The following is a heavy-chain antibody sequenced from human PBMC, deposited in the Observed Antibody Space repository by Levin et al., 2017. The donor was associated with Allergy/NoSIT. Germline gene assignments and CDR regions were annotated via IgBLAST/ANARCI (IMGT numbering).Heavy chain of an antibody. CDR3: ARTRLRPYNWFDP. V-gene: IGHV3-21*01. CDR1: GFTFSSYS. CDR2: ISGSTSYI. J-gene: IGHJ5*02. Sequence: PGGSLRLSCAASGFTFSSYSMNWVRQAPGKGLEWVSSISGSTSYIYYADSVKGRFTISRDNAKNSLYLQMNSLRAEDTAVYYCARTRLRPYNWFDPWGQGTLVTVSS. D-gene: IGHD5-12*01.